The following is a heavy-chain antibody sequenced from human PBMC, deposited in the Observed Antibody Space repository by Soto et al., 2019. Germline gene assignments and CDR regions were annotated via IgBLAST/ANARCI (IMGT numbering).Heavy chain of an antibody. CDR3: ARDRAYYDSSGYYDAFDI. CDR2: IYSGGST. V-gene: IGHV3-66*01. Sequence: EVQLVESGGGLVQPGGSLRLSCAASGFTVSSNYMSWVRQAPGKGLEWVSVIYSGGSTYYADSVKGRFTISRDNSKNTLYLQMTRLRAEDTAVYYCARDRAYYDSSGYYDAFDIWGKGTMVTVSS. CDR1: GFTVSSNY. J-gene: IGHJ3*02. D-gene: IGHD3-22*01.